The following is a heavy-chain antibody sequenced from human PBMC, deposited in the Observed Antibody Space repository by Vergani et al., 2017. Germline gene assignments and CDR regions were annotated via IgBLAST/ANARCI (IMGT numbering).Heavy chain of an antibody. CDR3: ARSFHDAFDI. Sequence: VQLVESGGGLVKPGGSLRLSCTASGFTFGYYAMDWFRQAPGQGLEWVGGIRSKAYGQATIYAASVKGRFTISRENAKNSLYLQMNSLRAGDTAVYYCARSFHDAFDIWGQGTMVTVSS. J-gene: IGHJ3*02. CDR2: IRSKAYGQAT. V-gene: IGHV3-49*05. CDR1: GFTFGYYA. D-gene: IGHD3-16*02.